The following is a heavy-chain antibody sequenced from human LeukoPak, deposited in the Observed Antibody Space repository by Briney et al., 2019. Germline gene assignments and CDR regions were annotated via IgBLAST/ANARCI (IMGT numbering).Heavy chain of an antibody. CDR2: ISYDGSNK. CDR3: AKDLRWFGEDYFDY. V-gene: IGHV3-30*18. D-gene: IGHD3-10*01. J-gene: IGHJ4*02. CDR1: GFTFSSYG. Sequence: GGSLRLSCAASGFTFSSYGMHWVRQAPGKGLEWVAVISYDGSNKYYADSVKGRFTISRDNSKNTLYLQMSSLRAEDTAVYYCAKDLRWFGEDYFDYWGQGTLVTVSS.